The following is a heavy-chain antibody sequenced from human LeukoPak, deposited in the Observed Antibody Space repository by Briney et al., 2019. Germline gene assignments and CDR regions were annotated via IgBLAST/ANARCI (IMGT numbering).Heavy chain of an antibody. V-gene: IGHV1-69*04. CDR1: GGTFSSYA. Sequence: ASVKVSCKASGGTFSSYAISWVRQAPGQGLEWMGRIIPILGIANYAQKFQGRVTITADKSTSTAYMELSGLRSEDTAVYYCASSYSSSWYYFDYWGQGTLVTVSS. CDR2: IIPILGIA. CDR3: ASSYSSSWYYFDY. J-gene: IGHJ4*02. D-gene: IGHD6-13*01.